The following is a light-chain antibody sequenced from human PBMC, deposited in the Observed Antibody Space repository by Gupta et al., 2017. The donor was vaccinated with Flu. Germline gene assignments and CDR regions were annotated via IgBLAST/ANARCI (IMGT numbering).Light chain of an antibody. J-gene: IGKJ4*01. Sequence: PATLSLSPGEGATLSCRASESVSSYLAWYQQKPGQAPRLLIYDASNRATGIPARFSGSGSGTDFTLTISILDPEDFTVYYCQRRSNWPLTFGGGTKVEIK. CDR1: ESVSSY. CDR2: DAS. V-gene: IGKV3-11*01. CDR3: QRRSNWPLT.